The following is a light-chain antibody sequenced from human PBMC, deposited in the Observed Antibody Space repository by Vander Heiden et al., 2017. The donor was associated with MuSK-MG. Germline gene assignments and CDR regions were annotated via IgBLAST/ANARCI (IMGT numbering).Light chain of an antibody. CDR1: QSISNY. Sequence: DIQMTQSPSSLSASVGDRVTITCRSSQSISNYLNWYQQKPGKVPNLLIYAASSLQSGVPSRFSDSGSGTDFTLTISNLQPEDFATYYCHQSYSTPVAFGQGTKMEIK. V-gene: IGKV1-39*01. J-gene: IGKJ2*01. CDR2: AAS. CDR3: HQSYSTPVA.